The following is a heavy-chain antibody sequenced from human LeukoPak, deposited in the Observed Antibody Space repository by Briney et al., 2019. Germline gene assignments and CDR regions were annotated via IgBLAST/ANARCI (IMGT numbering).Heavy chain of an antibody. V-gene: IGHV1-18*01. D-gene: IGHD2-15*01. J-gene: IGHJ5*02. Sequence: ASVKVSCKPYGYTFNTYGITWVRQAPGQGLEWMGWISAYNGNTNYAQKLQGRVTMTTDTSTSTAYMELRSLRSDDTAVYYCARGLVAATLNWFDPWGQGTLVTVSS. CDR2: ISAYNGNT. CDR1: GYTFNTYG. CDR3: ARGLVAATLNWFDP.